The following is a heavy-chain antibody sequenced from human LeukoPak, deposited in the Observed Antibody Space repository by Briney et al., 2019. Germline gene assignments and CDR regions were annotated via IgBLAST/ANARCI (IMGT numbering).Heavy chain of an antibody. CDR1: GLTFSGYS. V-gene: IGHV3-30*04. Sequence: GGSLRLSCAASGLTFSGYSMHWVRQAPGKGLEWVAYISYDGRNDYHADSVKGRFTISRDNSKNTLFLQLHGLRPEDTAVYYTHPPYWGQGTLVTVSS. CDR3: HPPY. CDR2: ISYDGRND. J-gene: IGHJ4*02.